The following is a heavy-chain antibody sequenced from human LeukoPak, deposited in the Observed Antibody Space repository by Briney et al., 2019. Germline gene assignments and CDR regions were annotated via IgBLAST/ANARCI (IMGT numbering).Heavy chain of an antibody. J-gene: IGHJ6*02. Sequence: SVKVSCKASGGTFSSYAISWVRQAPGQGLEWMGGIIPIFGTANYAQKFQGRVTITADESTSTAYMELSSLRSEDTAVYYCARDYYDSNYYYYGMDVWGQGTTVTVSS. CDR3: ARDYYDSNYYYYGMDV. CDR2: IIPIFGTA. CDR1: GGTFSSYA. V-gene: IGHV1-69*13. D-gene: IGHD3-22*01.